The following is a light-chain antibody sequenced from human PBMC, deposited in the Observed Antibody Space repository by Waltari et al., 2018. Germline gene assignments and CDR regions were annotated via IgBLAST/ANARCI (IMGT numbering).Light chain of an antibody. CDR3: QQSYTTVWT. CDR2: GAS. CDR1: QPFSTS. V-gene: IGKV1-39*01. Sequence: DIQMTQSPSTLSASVGDRVTITCRASQPFSTSLNWHQQKPGAPPKLLIYGASNLQSGVPSRFTGRGAGTNFTLTISSLQPEDFATYFCQQSYTTVWTFGQGTKVEVK. J-gene: IGKJ1*01.